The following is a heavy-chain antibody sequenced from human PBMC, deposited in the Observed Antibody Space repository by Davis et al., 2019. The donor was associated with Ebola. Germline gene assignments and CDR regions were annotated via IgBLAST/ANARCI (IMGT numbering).Heavy chain of an antibody. CDR2: LEMGGFT. Sequence: PGGSLRLSCAASGLTASSNYMSWVRQAPGEGLEWVSILEMGGFTNYAVSVRGRFTMSRDNSKNTVYLHMDSLRVEDTAVYYCAKYNWNAYFDYWGQGTLVAVAS. J-gene: IGHJ4*02. D-gene: IGHD1-20*01. CDR3: AKYNWNAYFDY. V-gene: IGHV3-53*01. CDR1: GLTASSNY.